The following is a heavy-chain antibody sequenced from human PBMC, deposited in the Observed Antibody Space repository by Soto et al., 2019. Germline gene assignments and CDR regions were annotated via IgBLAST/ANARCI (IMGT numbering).Heavy chain of an antibody. V-gene: IGHV1-18*01. CDR3: ARGRYGDY. Sequence: QGHLVQSGAEVKKPGASVKVSCKGSGYAFTTYGSTWVRQAPGQGLDWMGWISAHNGNTNYAQKLQGRVTVTSDTSTSTAYMELRSLRSDDTAMYYCARGRYGDYWGQGALVTVSS. CDR1: GYAFTTYG. CDR2: ISAHNGNT. J-gene: IGHJ4*02. D-gene: IGHD1-1*01.